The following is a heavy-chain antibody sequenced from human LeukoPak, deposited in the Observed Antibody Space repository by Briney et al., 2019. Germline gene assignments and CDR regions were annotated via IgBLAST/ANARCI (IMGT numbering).Heavy chain of an antibody. CDR3: ARDRGYSYGFSWGNWFDP. CDR1: GGSISSSSYY. Sequence: SSETLSLTCTVSGGSISSSSYYWGWIRQPPGKGLEWIGSIYYSGSTYYNPSLKSRVTISVDTSKNQFSLKLSSVTAADTAVYYCARDRGYSYGFSWGNWFDPWGQGTLVTVSS. CDR2: IYYSGST. V-gene: IGHV4-39*07. J-gene: IGHJ5*02. D-gene: IGHD5-18*01.